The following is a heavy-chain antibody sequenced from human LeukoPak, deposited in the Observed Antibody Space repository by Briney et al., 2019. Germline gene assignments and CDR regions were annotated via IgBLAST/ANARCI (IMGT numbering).Heavy chain of an antibody. CDR1: GYSFTNSW. CDR3: ARSFDWLLSPLDY. Sequence: GESLKISCQGSGYSFTNSWIGWVRQMPGKGLEWMGIIYPGDSDTTYSPSFQGQVTISADKSISTAYLQWSSLKASDTAMYYCARSFDWLLSPLDYWGQGTLVTVSS. CDR2: IYPGDSDT. J-gene: IGHJ4*02. V-gene: IGHV5-51*01. D-gene: IGHD3-9*01.